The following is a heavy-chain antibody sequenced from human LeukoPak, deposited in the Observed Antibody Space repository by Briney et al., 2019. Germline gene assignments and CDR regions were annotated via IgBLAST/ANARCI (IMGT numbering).Heavy chain of an antibody. Sequence: GESLKISCKGSGYSFTSYWIGWVRQMPGKGLEWMGIIYPGDSDTRYSPSFQGQVTISAGKSISTAYLQWSSLKASDTAMYYCARLLTYYYDSSGYYSGGWFDPWGQGTLVTVSS. CDR3: ARLLTYYYDSSGYYSGGWFDP. D-gene: IGHD3-22*01. CDR1: GYSFTSYW. CDR2: IYPGDSDT. J-gene: IGHJ5*02. V-gene: IGHV5-51*01.